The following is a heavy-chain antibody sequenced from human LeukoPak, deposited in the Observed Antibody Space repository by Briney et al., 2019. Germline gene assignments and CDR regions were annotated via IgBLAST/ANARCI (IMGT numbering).Heavy chain of an antibody. CDR3: ARVLRGIVVVPAGDDAFDI. J-gene: IGHJ3*02. D-gene: IGHD2-2*01. CDR2: MNPNSGNT. V-gene: IGHV1-8*01. CDR1: GYTFTSYD. Sequence: GASVKVSCKASGYTFTSYDINWVRQATGQGLEWMGWMNPNSGNTGYAQKFQGRVTMTRNTSISTAYMELSSLRSEDTAVYYCARVLRGIVVVPAGDDAFDIWGQGTMVTVSS.